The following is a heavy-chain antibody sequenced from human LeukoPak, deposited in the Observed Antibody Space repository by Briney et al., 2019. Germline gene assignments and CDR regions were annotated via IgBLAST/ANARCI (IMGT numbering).Heavy chain of an antibody. CDR1: GFTFSSYW. CDR2: IKQDGSEK. V-gene: IGHV3-7*04. Sequence: GGSLRLSCAASGFTFSSYWMSWVRQAPGKGLEWVANIKQDGSEKYYVDSVKGRFTISRDNAKNSLYLQMNSLRAEDTAVDYCARAQYVTTGFAFDIWGQGTMVTVSS. D-gene: IGHD1-1*01. CDR3: ARAQYVTTGFAFDI. J-gene: IGHJ3*02.